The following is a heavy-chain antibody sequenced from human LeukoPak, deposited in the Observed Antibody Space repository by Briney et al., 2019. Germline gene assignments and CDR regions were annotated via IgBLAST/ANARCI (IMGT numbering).Heavy chain of an antibody. CDR3: AKDWTDSSGWVYCYYGMDV. J-gene: IGHJ6*02. Sequence: GGSLRLSCAASGFTFSSYAMSWVRQAPGKGLEWVSAISGSGGSTYYADSVKGRLTISRDNSKNTLYLQMNSLRAEDTAVYYCAKDWTDSSGWVYCYYGMDVWGQGTTVTVSS. V-gene: IGHV3-23*01. D-gene: IGHD6-19*01. CDR1: GFTFSSYA. CDR2: ISGSGGST.